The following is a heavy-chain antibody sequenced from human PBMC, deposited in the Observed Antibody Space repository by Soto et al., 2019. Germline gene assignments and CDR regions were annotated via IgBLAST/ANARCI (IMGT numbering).Heavy chain of an antibody. CDR3: ASAMVRGGVFDY. CDR1: GGSVSSGSYY. CDR2: IYYSGST. V-gene: IGHV4-61*01. Sequence: QVQLQESGPGLVKPSETLSLTCTVSGGSVSSGSYYWSWIRQPPGKGLEWIGYIYYSGSTNYNPSLKSRVTISLDTSKNQFSLKLSSVAAEDTAVYYCASAMVRGGVFDYWGQGTLVTVSS. J-gene: IGHJ4*02. D-gene: IGHD3-10*01.